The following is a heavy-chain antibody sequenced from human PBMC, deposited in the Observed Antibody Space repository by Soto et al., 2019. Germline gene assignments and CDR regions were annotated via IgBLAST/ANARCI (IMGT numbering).Heavy chain of an antibody. V-gene: IGHV4-59*08. CDR3: ARSLFVAAPYDY. CDR2: VYYTGST. Sequence: SETLSLTCTVSGGSISDYYWNWIRQPPGKGLEWIGYVYYTGSTYYNPSLESRVTISGDTSKNQFSLRLTSVTAADTAVYYCARSLFVAAPYDYWGQGALVTVAS. D-gene: IGHD6-13*01. CDR1: GGSISDYY. J-gene: IGHJ4*02.